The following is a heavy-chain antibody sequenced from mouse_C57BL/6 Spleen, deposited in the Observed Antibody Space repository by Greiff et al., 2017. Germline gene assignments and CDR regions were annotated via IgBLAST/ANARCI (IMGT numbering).Heavy chain of an antibody. CDR3: ARYYYGSPEHAMDY. CDR1: GYAFTNYL. J-gene: IGHJ4*01. Sequence: VQLQESGAELVRPGTSVKVSCKASGYAFTNYLIEWVKQRPGQGLEWIGVINPGSGGTNYNEKFKGKATLTADKSSSTAYMQLSSLTCEDSVVYCCARYYYGSPEHAMDYWGQGTSVTVSS. V-gene: IGHV1-54*01. CDR2: INPGSGGT. D-gene: IGHD1-1*01.